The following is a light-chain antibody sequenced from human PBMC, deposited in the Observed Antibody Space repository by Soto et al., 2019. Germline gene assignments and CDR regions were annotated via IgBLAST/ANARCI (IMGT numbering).Light chain of an antibody. V-gene: IGKV1-5*03. Sequence: DIQMTQSPSTLSASVGDRVTITCRASQSISGLLAWYQQKPGKAPKLLIYKASGLESGVPSRVSGSGSGTEFTLTINGLQPDDFATYYCQQYNTFWTFGQGTKVDSK. CDR1: QSISGL. CDR2: KAS. J-gene: IGKJ1*01. CDR3: QQYNTFWT.